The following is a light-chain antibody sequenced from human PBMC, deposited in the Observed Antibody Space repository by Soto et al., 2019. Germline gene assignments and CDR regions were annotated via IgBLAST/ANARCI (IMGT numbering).Light chain of an antibody. J-gene: IGKJ1*01. CDR1: QSVSSN. V-gene: IGKV3-15*01. CDR3: QQYNNWPPWT. CDR2: GAS. Sequence: MVMPQSPATLSVSPVETASLCCRASQSVSSNLAWYQQKPGQAPRLLIYGASTRATGIPARFSGSGSGTEFTLTISSLQSEDFAVYYCQQYNNWPPWTFGQGTKVDIK.